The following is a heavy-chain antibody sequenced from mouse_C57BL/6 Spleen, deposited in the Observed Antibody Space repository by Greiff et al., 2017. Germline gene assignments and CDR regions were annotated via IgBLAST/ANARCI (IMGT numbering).Heavy chain of an antibody. V-gene: IGHV1-55*01. CDR1: GYTFTSYW. Sequence: QVQLQQPGAELVKPGASVKMSCKASGYTFTSYWLTWVKQRPGQGLEWIGDIYPGSGSTNYNEKFKSKATLTVDTSSSTAYMQLSSLTSEDSAVYYCARSYEYGGYFDVWGTGTTVTVSS. CDR3: ARSYEYGGYFDV. D-gene: IGHD2-4*01. CDR2: IYPGSGST. J-gene: IGHJ1*03.